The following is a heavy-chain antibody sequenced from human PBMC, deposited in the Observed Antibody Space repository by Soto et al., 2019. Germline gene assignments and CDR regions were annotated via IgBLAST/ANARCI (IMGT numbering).Heavy chain of an antibody. J-gene: IGHJ4*02. CDR2: IYWDDGK. Sequence: QITLKESGPTLVKPTQTLTLTCNFSGFSLTTSGVGVGWIRQPPGKALEWLALIYWDDGKRYSPSLKNRLTITKDTSKNQVVLPMINMDPVDTATYYCARSEWQLALVYDYWGQGTLVTVSS. V-gene: IGHV2-5*02. D-gene: IGHD6-13*01. CDR1: GFSLTTSGVG. CDR3: ARSEWQLALVYDY.